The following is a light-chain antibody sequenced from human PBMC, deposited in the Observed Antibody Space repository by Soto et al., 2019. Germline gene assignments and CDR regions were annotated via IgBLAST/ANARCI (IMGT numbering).Light chain of an antibody. V-gene: IGKV1-5*03. J-gene: IGKJ1*01. CDR2: KAS. CDR1: QSISSW. CDR3: QQYNSYWT. Sequence: DIQRTQSPSTLSASVGDRVTITGRASQSISSWLAWYQQKPGKAPKLLIYKASSLESGVPSRFSGSGSGTEFTLTISSLQPDDFATYYCQQYNSYWTFGQGTKVDIK.